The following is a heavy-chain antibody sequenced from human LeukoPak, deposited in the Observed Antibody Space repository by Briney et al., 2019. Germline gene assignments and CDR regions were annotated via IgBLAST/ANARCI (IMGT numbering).Heavy chain of an antibody. D-gene: IGHD3-22*01. CDR2: IYYSGST. Sequence: PSETLSLTCTVSGGSISSSSYYWGWIRQPPGKGLEWIGSIYYSGSTYYNPSLKSRVTISVDTSKNQFSLKLSSVTAADTAVYYCARDHHQYYYDSSGYSRNWFDPWGQGTLVTVSS. CDR1: GGSISSSSYY. J-gene: IGHJ5*02. CDR3: ARDHHQYYYDSSGYSRNWFDP. V-gene: IGHV4-39*07.